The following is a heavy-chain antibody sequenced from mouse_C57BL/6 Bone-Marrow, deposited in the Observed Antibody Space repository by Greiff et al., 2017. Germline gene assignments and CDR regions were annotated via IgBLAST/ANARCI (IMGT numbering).Heavy chain of an antibody. D-gene: IGHD1-1*01. V-gene: IGHV2-6-1*01. CDR1: GFSLTSYG. Sequence: VQLQQSGPGLVAPSQSLSITCTVSGFSLTSYGVHWVRQPPGKGLEWLVVIWSDGSTTYNSALKSRLSISKDNSKSQVFLKMNSLQTDDTAMYYCARHGHYGSSYYFDYWGQGTTLTVSS. J-gene: IGHJ2*01. CDR2: IWSDGST. CDR3: ARHGHYGSSYYFDY.